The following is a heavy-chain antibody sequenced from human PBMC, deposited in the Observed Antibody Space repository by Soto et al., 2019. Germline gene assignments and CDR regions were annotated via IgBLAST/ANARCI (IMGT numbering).Heavy chain of an antibody. D-gene: IGHD3-3*02. CDR2: ISSSSSTI. V-gene: IGHV3-48*02. CDR3: ARDTLAPLTRGYGMDV. CDR1: GFTFSSYS. Sequence: PGGSLRLSCAASGFTFSSYSMNWVRQAPGKGLEWVSYISSSSSTIYYADSVKGRFTTSRDNAKNSLYLQMNSLRDEDTAVYYCARDTLAPLTRGYGMDVWGQGTTVTVSS. J-gene: IGHJ6*02.